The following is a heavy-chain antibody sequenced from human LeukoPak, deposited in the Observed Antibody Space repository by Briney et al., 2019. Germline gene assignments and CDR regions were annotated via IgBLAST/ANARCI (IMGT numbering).Heavy chain of an antibody. D-gene: IGHD6-19*01. J-gene: IGHJ4*02. CDR3: ASREYSSGWYDY. V-gene: IGHV4-59*02. CDR1: GASVSSYY. Sequence: SETLSLTCTVSGASVSSYYWSWIRQPPGKGLEWIGYFSYSGSTNYNPSLKSRVTISVDTSKNQFSLNLSSVTAADTAVYYCASREYSSGWYDYWGQGTLVTVSS. CDR2: FSYSGST.